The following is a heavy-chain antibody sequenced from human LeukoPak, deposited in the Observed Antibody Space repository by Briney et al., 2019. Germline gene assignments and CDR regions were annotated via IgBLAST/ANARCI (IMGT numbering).Heavy chain of an antibody. J-gene: IGHJ4*02. Sequence: GGSLRHSRAASGFTFSSYSMNWVRQAPGKGLEWVSSISSSSSYIYYADSVKGRFTISRDNAKNSLYLQMNSLRAEDTAVYYCASGLPPWIWGQGTLVTVSS. D-gene: IGHD2-15*01. CDR2: ISSSSSYI. CDR3: ASGLPPWI. CDR1: GFTFSSYS. V-gene: IGHV3-21*04.